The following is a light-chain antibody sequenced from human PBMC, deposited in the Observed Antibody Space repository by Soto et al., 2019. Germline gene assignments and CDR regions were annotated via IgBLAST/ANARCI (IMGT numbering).Light chain of an antibody. V-gene: IGLV2-8*01. CDR1: SRDLGGYNF. J-gene: IGLJ1*01. CDR2: EVS. CDR3: AAWDDSLSGYV. Sequence: QSVLTQSPSASGSPGQSVTISCTGTSRDLGGYNFVSWYQQHPGKAPKLMIYEVSKRLSGVPDRFSGSKSGTSASLAISGLRSEDEADYYCAAWDDSLSGYVFGTGTKLTVL.